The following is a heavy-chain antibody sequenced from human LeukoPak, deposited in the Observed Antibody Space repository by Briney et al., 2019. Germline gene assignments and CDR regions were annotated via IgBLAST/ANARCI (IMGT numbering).Heavy chain of an antibody. J-gene: IGHJ4*02. CDR2: INPNSGGT. D-gene: IGHD6-13*01. CDR3: ARPIAAARGLY. Sequence: GASVKVSCKASGYTFSDYYMHWVRQAPGQGLEWMGRINPNSGGTNYAQKFQGRVTMTRDTSISTAYMELSRLRSDDTAVYYCARPIAAARGLYWGQGTLVTVSS. CDR1: GYTFSDYY. V-gene: IGHV1-2*06.